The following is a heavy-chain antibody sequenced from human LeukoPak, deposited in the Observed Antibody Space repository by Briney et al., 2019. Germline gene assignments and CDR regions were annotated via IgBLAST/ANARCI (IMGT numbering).Heavy chain of an antibody. D-gene: IGHD3-16*02. CDR2: ISGSGGST. Sequence: GGSLRLSCEASGITLSSYAMSWVRQAPGKGLEWVSVISGSGGSTYYADSVKGRFTISRDNSKNTLYLQMNSLRAEDTAVYYCAKEDYVWGSYRYSSFDYWGQGTLVTVSS. J-gene: IGHJ4*02. CDR1: GITLSSYA. CDR3: AKEDYVWGSYRYSSFDY. V-gene: IGHV3-23*01.